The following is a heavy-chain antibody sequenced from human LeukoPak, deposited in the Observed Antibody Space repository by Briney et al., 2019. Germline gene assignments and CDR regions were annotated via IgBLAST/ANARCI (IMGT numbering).Heavy chain of an antibody. J-gene: IGHJ6*02. V-gene: IGHV4-34*01. CDR3: ARVRGYSYGLGVYYYYGMDV. CDR2: INHSGST. CDR1: GGSFSGYY. D-gene: IGHD5-18*01. Sequence: PSETLSLTCAVYGGSFSGYYWSWMRQPPGKGLEWIVEINHSGSTNYNPSLKSRVTISVDTSKNQFSLKLSSVTAADTAVYYCARVRGYSYGLGVYYYYGMDVWGQGTTVTVSS.